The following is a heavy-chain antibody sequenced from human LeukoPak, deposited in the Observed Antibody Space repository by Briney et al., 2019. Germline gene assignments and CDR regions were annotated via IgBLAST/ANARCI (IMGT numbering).Heavy chain of an antibody. D-gene: IGHD3-3*01. CDR2: ITTGGQST. CDR1: GFPFSLNA. CDR3: ARGGAFDFWSGYSR. J-gene: IGHJ4*02. V-gene: IGHV3-23*01. Sequence: PGGSLRLSCTASGFPFSLNAMSWVRQAPGKGLEWVSTITTGGQSTYYSDSVKGRFTISRDNAKNSLYLQMNSLRAEDTAVYYCARGGAFDFWSGYSRWGQGTLVTVSS.